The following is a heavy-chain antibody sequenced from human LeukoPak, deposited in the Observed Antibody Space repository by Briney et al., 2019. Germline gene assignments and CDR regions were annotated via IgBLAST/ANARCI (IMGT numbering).Heavy chain of an antibody. CDR2: INHSGST. J-gene: IGHJ4*02. CDR3: ARRRPMVRGVLFDY. Sequence: SETLSLTCAVYGGSFSGYYWSWIRQPPGKGLEWIGEINHSGSTNYNPSLKSRVTISVDTSKNQFSLKLSSVTAADTAVYYCARRRPMVRGVLFDYWGQGTLVTVSS. CDR1: GGSFSGYY. D-gene: IGHD3-10*01. V-gene: IGHV4-34*01.